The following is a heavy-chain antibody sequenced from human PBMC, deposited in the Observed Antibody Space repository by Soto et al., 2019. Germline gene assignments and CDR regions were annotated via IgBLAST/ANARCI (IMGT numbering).Heavy chain of an antibody. CDR2: ILYEGSNK. CDR3: ARITSYDFDS. Sequence: SLRLSCVASGFTFSNYAMHWVRQAPGKGLEWVAVILYEGSNKYYADSVKGRFTISRDNSKNTLYLQMNSLRVEDTALYYCARITSYDFDSWGQGTLVTVSS. CDR1: GFTFSNYA. V-gene: IGHV3-30*01. J-gene: IGHJ4*02. D-gene: IGHD3-3*01.